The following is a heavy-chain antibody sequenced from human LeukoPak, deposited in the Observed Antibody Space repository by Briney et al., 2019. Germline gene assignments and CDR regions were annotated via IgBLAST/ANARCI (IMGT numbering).Heavy chain of an antibody. J-gene: IGHJ4*02. CDR3: ARDGGSGWYGY. CDR1: GGSISGYY. V-gene: IGHV4-4*07. CDR2: MHTSGST. Sequence: SDTLSLTCTVSGGSISGYYWSWIRQPAGKGLEWIGRMHTSGSTNYSPSLKSRVTMSVDTSKNQFSLKLSSVTAADTAVYYCARDGGSGWYGYWGQGTVVTVSS. D-gene: IGHD6-19*01.